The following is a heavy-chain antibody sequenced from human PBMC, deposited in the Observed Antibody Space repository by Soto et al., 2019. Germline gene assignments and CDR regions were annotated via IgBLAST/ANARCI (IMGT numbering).Heavy chain of an antibody. D-gene: IGHD5-18*01. V-gene: IGHV4-34*01. J-gene: IGHJ6*02. CDR3: VGADTAMVICHWYYYYGMDV. CDR1: GGSFSGYY. CDR2: INHSGST. Sequence: PSETLSLTCAVYGGSFSGYYWSWIRQPPGKGLEWIGEINHSGSTNYNPSLKSRVTISVDTSKNQFSLKLSSVTAADTAVYYCVGADTAMVICHWYYYYGMDVWGQGTTVTVSS.